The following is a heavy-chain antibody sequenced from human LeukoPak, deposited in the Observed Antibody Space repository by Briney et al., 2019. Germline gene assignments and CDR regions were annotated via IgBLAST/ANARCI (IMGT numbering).Heavy chain of an antibody. J-gene: IGHJ4*02. CDR1: GFAFSEYW. V-gene: IGHV3-74*01. CDR3: VREIKIMGFRAFDY. CDR2: INDGGTYT. D-gene: IGHD3-10*01. Sequence: GGSLRLSCAGSGFAFSEYWMHWARQTPEKGLMWVSRINDGGTYTAYADSVKGRFAASTDNAENTLYLQMDSLTVEDTGLYYRVREIKIMGFRAFDYWGQGTPVTVSS.